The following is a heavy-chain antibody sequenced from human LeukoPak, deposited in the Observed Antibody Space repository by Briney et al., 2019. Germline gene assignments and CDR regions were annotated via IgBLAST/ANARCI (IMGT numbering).Heavy chain of an antibody. Sequence: PSGTLSLTCAVSGGSISSSNWWSWVRQPPGKGLEWIGENYHSGSTNYNPSLKSRVTISVDKSKNQFSLKLSSVTAADTAVYYCARGYCSSTSCYSPYYFDYWGQGTLVTVSS. J-gene: IGHJ4*02. V-gene: IGHV4-4*02. CDR3: ARGYCSSTSCYSPYYFDY. CDR2: NYHSGST. D-gene: IGHD2-2*01. CDR1: GGSISSSNW.